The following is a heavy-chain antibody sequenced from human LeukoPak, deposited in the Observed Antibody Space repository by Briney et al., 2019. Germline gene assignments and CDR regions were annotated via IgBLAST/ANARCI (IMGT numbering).Heavy chain of an antibody. D-gene: IGHD3-22*01. CDR3: ATSDDSSGSD. J-gene: IGHJ4*02. Sequence: AGGSLRLSCAASGFTFSGYWMSWVRQAPGKGLEWVANISLDGSVIHYVDSAKGRFTISRDNAKNSLYLQMNYLRAEDTAFYYCATSDDSSGSDWGQGTLVTVSS. CDR1: GFTFSGYW. CDR2: ISLDGSVI. V-gene: IGHV3-7*01.